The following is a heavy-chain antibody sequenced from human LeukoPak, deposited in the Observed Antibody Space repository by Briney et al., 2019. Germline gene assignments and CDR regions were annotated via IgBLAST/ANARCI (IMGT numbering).Heavy chain of an antibody. Sequence: GGSLRLSCAASGFTFSSYAMSWVRQAPGKGLEWVANINHDGGGTYYVDSMRGRFTISRDNAKSSVYLQMRSLRAEDTAVYYCATEGMVGAPGTLDYWGQGALVTVSS. CDR1: GFTFSSYA. V-gene: IGHV3-7*01. CDR2: INHDGGGT. J-gene: IGHJ4*02. D-gene: IGHD2-8*01. CDR3: ATEGMVGAPGTLDY.